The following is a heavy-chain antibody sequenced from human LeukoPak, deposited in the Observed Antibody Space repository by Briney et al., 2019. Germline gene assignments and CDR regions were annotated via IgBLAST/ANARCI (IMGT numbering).Heavy chain of an antibody. CDR3: ARDLMSPYYFDY. Sequence: ASVKVSCKASGGTFISYAISWVRQAPGQGLEWMGGIIPIFGTANYAQKFQGRVTITADESTSTAYMELSSLRSEDPAVYYCARDLMSPYYFDYWGQGTLVTVSS. J-gene: IGHJ4*02. CDR1: GGTFISYA. CDR2: IIPIFGTA. V-gene: IGHV1-69*13. D-gene: IGHD5/OR15-5a*01.